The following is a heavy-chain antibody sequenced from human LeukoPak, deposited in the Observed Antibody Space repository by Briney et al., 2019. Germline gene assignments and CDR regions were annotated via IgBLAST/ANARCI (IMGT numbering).Heavy chain of an antibody. Sequence: SETLSLTCTVSGVTISSGDYYWSWIRQPPGKGLEWIGYIYYSGSTYYNPSLKSRVTISVDTSKNQFSLKLSSVTAAETAVYCCARVLGLQSIDYWGQGTLVTVSS. J-gene: IGHJ4*02. CDR2: IYYSGST. CDR3: ARVLGLQSIDY. D-gene: IGHD5-24*01. V-gene: IGHV4-30-4*08. CDR1: GVTISSGDYY.